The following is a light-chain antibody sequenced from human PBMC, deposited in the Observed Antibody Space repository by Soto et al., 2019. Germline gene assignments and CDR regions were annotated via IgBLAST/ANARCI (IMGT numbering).Light chain of an antibody. Sequence: QPVLTQPPSASGTPGQRVTISCSGSRSNFGSNPVNWYQQLPRAAPKLLIYTNDQRPSRVPDRFSGSKSGTSASLAISGLQSEDEADYYCAAWDDSLSAWVFGGGTKLTVL. V-gene: IGLV1-44*01. CDR2: TND. CDR1: RSNFGSNP. J-gene: IGLJ3*02. CDR3: AAWDDSLSAWV.